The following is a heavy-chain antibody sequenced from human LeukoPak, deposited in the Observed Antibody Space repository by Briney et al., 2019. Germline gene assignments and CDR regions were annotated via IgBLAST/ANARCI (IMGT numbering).Heavy chain of an antibody. CDR2: IYYSKNT. J-gene: IGHJ4*02. D-gene: IGHD5-18*01. CDR3: VSPRGFSYGYFDY. Sequence: SETLSLTCTVSGGSINGYYWSWIRQPPGKGLEWIGGIYYSKNTYYNPSLKSRVTISADTSKNQFSLTLGSVSATDTAVYYCVSPRGFSYGYFDYWGQGTLVTVSS. CDR1: GGSINGYY. V-gene: IGHV4-59*05.